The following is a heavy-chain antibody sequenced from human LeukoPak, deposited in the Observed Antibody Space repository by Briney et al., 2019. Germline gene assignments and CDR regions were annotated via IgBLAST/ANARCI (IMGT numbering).Heavy chain of an antibody. CDR3: AKSNGYGLIDI. CDR1: GVSISTSTYY. V-gene: IGHV4-39*07. J-gene: IGHJ3*02. D-gene: IGHD3-10*01. CDR2: IFYSGST. Sequence: SETLSLTCTVSGVSISTSTYYWGWIRQPPGKGLEWIGNIFYSGSTYDGPSLKSRLTISLETCRNQFFLNVNCVTRGETAGYYFAKSNGYGLIDIWGQGTMVTLSS.